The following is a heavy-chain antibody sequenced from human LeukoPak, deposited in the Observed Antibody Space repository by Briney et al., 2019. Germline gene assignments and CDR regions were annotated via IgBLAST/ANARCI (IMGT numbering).Heavy chain of an antibody. D-gene: IGHD3-10*02. V-gene: IGHV3-33*08. Sequence: GRSLRLSCAASGFTFSSYAMHWVRQAPGKGLEWVAVIWYDGSNKYYADSVKGRFAISRDDSKNTLYLQMNSLRVEDTAVYYCARDRSVLWFDPWGQGTLVTVSS. J-gene: IGHJ5*02. CDR1: GFTFSSYA. CDR2: IWYDGSNK. CDR3: ARDRSVLWFDP.